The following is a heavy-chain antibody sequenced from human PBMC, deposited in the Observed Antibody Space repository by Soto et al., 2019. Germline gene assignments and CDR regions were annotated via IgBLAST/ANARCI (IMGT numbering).Heavy chain of an antibody. CDR2: MYFSGNT. D-gene: IGHD1-7*01. CDR3: ARRINRNYAFDY. J-gene: IGHJ4*02. Sequence: SASLALTSLVAVNALNSGVYGECVGQPPGNGLEWIGSMYFSGNTHYNPSLKSRVTMSVDTSRKKLSLKLSSVTAADTAVYYGARRINRNYAFDYWGQGTLVTAPQ. CDR1: VNALNSGVY. V-gene: IGHV4-39*01.